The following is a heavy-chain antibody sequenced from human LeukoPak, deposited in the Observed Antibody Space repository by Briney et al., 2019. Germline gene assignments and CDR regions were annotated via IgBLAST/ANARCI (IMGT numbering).Heavy chain of an antibody. CDR2: ISGSGGST. CDR3: ANSPPTYYDFWSAKGYFDY. J-gene: IGHJ4*02. Sequence: GGSLRLSCAASGFTFSSYAMSWVRQAPGKGLEWVSSISGSGGSTYYADSVKGRFTISRDNSKNTLYLEMNSLRAEDTAVYYCANSPPTYYDFWSAKGYFDYWGQGTLVTVSS. D-gene: IGHD3-3*01. V-gene: IGHV3-23*01. CDR1: GFTFSSYA.